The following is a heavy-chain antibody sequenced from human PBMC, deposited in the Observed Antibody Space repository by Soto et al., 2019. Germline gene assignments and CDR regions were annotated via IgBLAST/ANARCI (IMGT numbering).Heavy chain of an antibody. Sequence: GGSLRLSCAASGFTFSSYAMSWVRQAPGKGLEWVSAISGSGGSTYYADSVKGRFTISRDNSKNTLYLQMNSLRAEDTAVYYCAKGVDYYDSSGYYYEPWFDPWGQGTLVTVSS. CDR2: ISGSGGST. CDR3: AKGVDYYDSSGYYYEPWFDP. J-gene: IGHJ5*02. D-gene: IGHD3-22*01. V-gene: IGHV3-23*01. CDR1: GFTFSSYA.